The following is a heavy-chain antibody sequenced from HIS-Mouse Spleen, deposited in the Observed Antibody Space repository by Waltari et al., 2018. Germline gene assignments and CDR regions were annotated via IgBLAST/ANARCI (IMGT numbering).Heavy chain of an antibody. D-gene: IGHD6-13*01. CDR1: GGSISSSSYY. J-gene: IGHJ2*01. CDR2: IDYSGGT. V-gene: IGHV4-39*07. Sequence: QLQLQESGPGLVKPSETLSLTCTVSGGSISSSSYYWGWIRKPPGKGLEWIGSIDYSGGTYYNPSLKSRVTISVDTAKNQFSLKLSSVTAADTAVYYCAREIPYSSSWYDWYFDLWGRGTLVTVSS. CDR3: AREIPYSSSWYDWYFDL.